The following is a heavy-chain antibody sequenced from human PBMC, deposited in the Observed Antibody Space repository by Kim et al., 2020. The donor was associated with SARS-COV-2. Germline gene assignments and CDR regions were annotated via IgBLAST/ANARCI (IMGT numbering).Heavy chain of an antibody. Sequence: GGSLRLSCAASGFTFSSYAMHWVRQAPGKGLEWVAVISYDGSNKYYADSVKGRFTISRDNSKNTLYLQMNSLRAEDTAVYYCASDGEWLDNYGMDVWGQGTTVTVSS. CDR3: ASDGEWLDNYGMDV. J-gene: IGHJ6*02. D-gene: IGHD6-19*01. CDR2: ISYDGSNK. CDR1: GFTFSSYA. V-gene: IGHV3-30-3*01.